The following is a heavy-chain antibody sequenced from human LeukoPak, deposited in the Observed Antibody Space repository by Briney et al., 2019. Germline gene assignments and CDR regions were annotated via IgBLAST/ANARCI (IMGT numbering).Heavy chain of an antibody. V-gene: IGHV1-69*13. CDR1: GYTFNSYG. CDR3: ARVGGERDY. J-gene: IGHJ4*02. Sequence: GASVKVSCKASGYTFNSYGISWVRQAPGQGLEWMGGIIPIFGTANYAQKFQGRVTITADESTSTAYMELSSLRSEDTAVYYCARVGGERDYWGQGTLVTVSS. CDR2: IIPIFGTA. D-gene: IGHD2-15*01.